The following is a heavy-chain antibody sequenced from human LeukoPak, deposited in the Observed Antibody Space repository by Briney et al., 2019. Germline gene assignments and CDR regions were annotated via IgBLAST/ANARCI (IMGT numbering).Heavy chain of an antibody. CDR1: EFTFSSYA. J-gene: IGHJ4*02. D-gene: IGHD6-13*01. CDR2: IRSTGGGT. V-gene: IGHV3-23*01. CDR3: AKELAAVGVPSFDS. Sequence: GGSLRLSCAASEFTFSSYAMSWVRQTPGEGLEWVSGIRSTGGGTYYADSVKGRFTISRDNSKNTLYLQMNSLGAEDTAVYYCAKELAAVGVPSFDSWGQGTLVTVSS.